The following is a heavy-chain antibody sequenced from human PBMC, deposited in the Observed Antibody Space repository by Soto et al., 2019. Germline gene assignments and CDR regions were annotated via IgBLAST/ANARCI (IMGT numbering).Heavy chain of an antibody. CDR2: INSGSTSI. D-gene: IGHD1-26*01. Sequence: EVQLVESGGGLVQPGGSLRLSCVASGFIFSSYSMNWVRQASGKGLEWISYINSGSTSIYYADSVKGRFTISRDNAKNSLYLQMNSLRAEDTAVYYCASSASPDAYWGQGTLVTVSS. CDR1: GFIFSSYS. V-gene: IGHV3-48*01. CDR3: ASSASPDAY. J-gene: IGHJ4*02.